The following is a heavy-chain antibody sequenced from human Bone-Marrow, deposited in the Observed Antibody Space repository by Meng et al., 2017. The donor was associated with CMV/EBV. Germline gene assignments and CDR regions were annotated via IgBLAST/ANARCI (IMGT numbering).Heavy chain of an antibody. Sequence: GESLKISCAASGFTFSSYWMHWVRQAPGKGLVWVSRINSDGSSTSYADSVKGRFTISRDNAKNTLYLQMNSLRADDTAVYYCARVGNYGSVFDYWGQGTLVTVSS. CDR2: INSDGSST. J-gene: IGHJ4*02. V-gene: IGHV3-74*01. D-gene: IGHD3-10*01. CDR1: GFTFSSYW. CDR3: ARVGNYGSVFDY.